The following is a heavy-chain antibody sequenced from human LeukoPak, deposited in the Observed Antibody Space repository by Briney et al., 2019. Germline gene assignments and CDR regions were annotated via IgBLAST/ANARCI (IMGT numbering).Heavy chain of an antibody. J-gene: IGHJ4*02. D-gene: IGHD3-10*01. V-gene: IGHV4-39*01. CDR1: GGSVSSTTYY. Sequence: SETLSLTCTVSGGSVSSTTYYWSWIRQPPGEGLEWIASINYSGSTYYNPSLKSRVTISVDTSENQFSLKLSSVTAADTAVYYCARYVVYGSGKYYFDYWGQGTLVTVSS. CDR3: ARYVVYGSGKYYFDY. CDR2: INYSGST.